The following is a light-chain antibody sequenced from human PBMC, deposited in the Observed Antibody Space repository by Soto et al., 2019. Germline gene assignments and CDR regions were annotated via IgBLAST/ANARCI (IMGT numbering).Light chain of an antibody. Sequence: EIVLTQSPGTLSLSPGERATLSCRASQSVGNKVAWYQHKPGQTPRLIIYDISTRAAGVPARFSGSGYGTDFTLTISRLEPEDFALYYCQHYGSSRAFGQGTKVDIK. J-gene: IGKJ1*01. CDR3: QHYGSSRA. CDR1: QSVGNK. V-gene: IGKV3-20*01. CDR2: DIS.